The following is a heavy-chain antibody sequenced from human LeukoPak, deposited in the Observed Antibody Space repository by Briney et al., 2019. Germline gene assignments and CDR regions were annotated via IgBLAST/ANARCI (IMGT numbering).Heavy chain of an antibody. CDR3: ARDRGTSGYLP. V-gene: IGHV3-7*01. CDR1: GFTFSTYW. Sequence: GGSLRLSCAASGFTFSTYWMTWVRQAPGKGPEWVANIKEDGSATYYVDSVKGRFTISRDNAKNSLYLQMSSLRDEDTAVYYCARDRGTSGYLPWGQGTLVTVSS. CDR2: IKEDGSAT. J-gene: IGHJ5*02. D-gene: IGHD3-22*01.